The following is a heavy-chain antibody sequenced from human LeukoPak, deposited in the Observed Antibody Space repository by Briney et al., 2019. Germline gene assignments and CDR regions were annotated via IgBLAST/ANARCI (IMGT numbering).Heavy chain of an antibody. CDR1: GFTFSSYW. CDR2: INSDWSNT. J-gene: IGHJ4*02. V-gene: IGHV3-74*01. CDR3: ARDGLAVAPGPLVDY. Sequence: GGSLRLSCAASGFTFSSYWMHWVRQAPGKGLVWVSRINSDWSNTRYADSVKGRFTISRDNAKNTLYLQRNSLRAEDTAVYYCARDGLAVAPGPLVDYWGQGTLVTVSS. D-gene: IGHD6-19*01.